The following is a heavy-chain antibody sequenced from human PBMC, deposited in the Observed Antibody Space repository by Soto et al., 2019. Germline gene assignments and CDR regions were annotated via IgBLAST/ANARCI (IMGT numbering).Heavy chain of an antibody. J-gene: IGHJ5*01. Sequence: SQTLSLTCAIPGDSVSSKSAAWNWIRQSPSRGLEWLGRTYYRSKWSTDYAVSVKSRITINPDTSRNQFSLHLNSVTPEDTAVYYCTRALSGSYDSWGQGTLVTVSS. V-gene: IGHV6-1*01. CDR2: TYYRSKWST. CDR1: GDSVSSKSAA. CDR3: TRALSGSYDS. D-gene: IGHD1-26*01.